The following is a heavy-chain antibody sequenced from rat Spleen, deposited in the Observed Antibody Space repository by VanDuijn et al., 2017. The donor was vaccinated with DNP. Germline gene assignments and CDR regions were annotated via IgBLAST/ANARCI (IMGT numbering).Heavy chain of an antibody. CDR2: ISTSGSRA. CDR1: GFTFSNYG. CDR3: TTASTEGFAY. J-gene: IGHJ2*01. V-gene: IGHV5-27*01. Sequence: EVQLVESDGGLVQPGRSLKLSCAASGFTFSNYGMAWVRQAPKKGLEWVATISTSGSRAYYPDSVKGRFTISRDDAKSSLYLQMDSLRSEDTATYYCTTASTEGFAYWGQGVMVTVSS. D-gene: IGHD1-11*01.